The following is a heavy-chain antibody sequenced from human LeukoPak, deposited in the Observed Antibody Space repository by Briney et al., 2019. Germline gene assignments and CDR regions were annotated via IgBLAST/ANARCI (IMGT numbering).Heavy chain of an antibody. J-gene: IGHJ4*02. D-gene: IGHD3-22*01. CDR3: ARDLYYYDSSGKLDY. CDR2: IKQDGSEK. CDR1: GFTFSSYW. V-gene: IGHV3-7*01. Sequence: GGSLRLSCAASGFTFSSYWMSWVRQAPGKGLEWVANIKQDGSEKYYVDSVKGRFTISRDNAKNSLYLQMNSLRAEDTAVYYCARDLYYYDSSGKLDYWGQGTLVTVSS.